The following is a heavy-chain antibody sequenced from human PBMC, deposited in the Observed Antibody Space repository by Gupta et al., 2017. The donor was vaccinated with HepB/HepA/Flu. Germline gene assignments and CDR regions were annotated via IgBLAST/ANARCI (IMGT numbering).Heavy chain of an antibody. J-gene: IGHJ6*03. CDR3: GRWGPMYYYMDV. Sequence: QVQLVQSGAEVKNPGASVQLSCNASGYTFRNYGFTWVRQAPGQGLEWIGWISAYNGRTDYAQKFQDRVSMTTDPSTTTAYMELRSLRSDDTAVYYCGRWGPMYYYMDVWGKGTTVTVSS. D-gene: IGHD2-2*01. V-gene: IGHV1-18*01. CDR1: GYTFRNYG. CDR2: ISAYNGRT.